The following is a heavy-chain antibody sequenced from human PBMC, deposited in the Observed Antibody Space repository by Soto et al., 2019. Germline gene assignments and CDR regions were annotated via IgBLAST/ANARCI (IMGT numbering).Heavy chain of an antibody. CDR2: IYYTGNT. D-gene: IGHD5-12*01. J-gene: IGHJ5*02. V-gene: IGHV4-61*01. CDR1: GGSLSSRSHF. CDR3: ARYDAESGSNKLDP. Sequence: QMHLQESGSGLVKPSQTLSLTCAVSGGSLSSRSHFWSWIRQPPGGGLQWVGYIYYTGNTNYSPSLKSRATLSVDTSRNQFSLRLTSVTAADTAIYYCARYDAESGSNKLDPWGQGTLVTVSS.